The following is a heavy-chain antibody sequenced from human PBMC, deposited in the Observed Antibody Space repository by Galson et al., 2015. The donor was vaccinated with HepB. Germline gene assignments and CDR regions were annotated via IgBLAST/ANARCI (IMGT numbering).Heavy chain of an antibody. J-gene: IGHJ4*02. Sequence: SVKVSCKASGGSFSNYAVSWLRQAPGQGLQWMGRIIPSLQKTKYAQRFQDRVTITADLSTNTAYLDLSSVRSEDTAIYYCARGDLVVKDSQFTNMPFDFWGQGTLVTVSS. V-gene: IGHV1-69*04. CDR2: IIPSLQKT. CDR1: GGSFSNYA. D-gene: IGHD2-2*01. CDR3: ARGDLVVKDSQFTNMPFDF.